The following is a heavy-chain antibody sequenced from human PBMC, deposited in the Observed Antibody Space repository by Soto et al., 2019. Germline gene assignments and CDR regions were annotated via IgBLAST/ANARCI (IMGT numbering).Heavy chain of an antibody. Sequence: QLQLQESGPGLVKPSETLSLTCTVSGGSIITTTYYWGWLRQPPGKGLEWIGSVYYSGSTYYNPSLKSRVTIAVDTSMNQFSTMLSSVTAADTAVYFCARAPTDYSHDYWGLGNLVTVSS. CDR1: GGSIITTTYY. V-gene: IGHV4-39*01. CDR2: VYYSGST. J-gene: IGHJ4*02. D-gene: IGHD4-4*01. CDR3: ARAPTDYSHDY.